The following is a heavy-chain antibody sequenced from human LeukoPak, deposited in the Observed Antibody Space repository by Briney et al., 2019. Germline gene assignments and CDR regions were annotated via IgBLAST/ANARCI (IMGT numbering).Heavy chain of an antibody. V-gene: IGHV1-46*01. CDR2: IHPSGGST. CDR3: ARMAMDPAMVTTFFDL. CDR1: GYTFTYYY. Sequence: GASVKISRKASGYTFTYYYMYWVRQAPGQGPECMGVIHPSGGSTTYAQKFQGRVTLTKDTATSTVYIELSSLRSDDTAVYYCARMAMDPAMVTTFFDLWGQSTLLTVSA. J-gene: IGHJ1*01. D-gene: IGHD5-18*01.